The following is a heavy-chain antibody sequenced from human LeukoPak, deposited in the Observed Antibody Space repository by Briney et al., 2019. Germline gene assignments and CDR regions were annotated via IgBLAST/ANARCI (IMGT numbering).Heavy chain of an antibody. V-gene: IGHV3-48*01. Sequence: GGSLRLSWAASGFTFSSYWMSWVRQAPGKGLEWVSYISSSSSTIYYADSVKGRFTISRDNAKNSLYLQMNSLRAEDTAVYYCARDSYSIHYYYYYYMDVWGKGTTVTVSS. CDR2: ISSSSSTI. CDR3: ARDSYSIHYYYYYYMDV. D-gene: IGHD4-11*01. J-gene: IGHJ6*03. CDR1: GFTFSSYW.